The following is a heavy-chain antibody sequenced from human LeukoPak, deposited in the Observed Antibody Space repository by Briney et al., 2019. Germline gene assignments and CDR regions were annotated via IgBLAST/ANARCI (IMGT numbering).Heavy chain of an antibody. J-gene: IGHJ4*02. CDR2: ISSSCILI. CDR3: AKVGGSGWDFGH. Sequence: GGSLRLSCAASGFTFSNYEMNWVRQAPGKGLEGVSFISSSCILIYYADSVKGLFTISRDNGKNSLFLQMDSLRVEGTAVYYCAKVGGSGWDFGHWGQGTLVTVSS. CDR1: GFTFSNYE. V-gene: IGHV3-48*03. D-gene: IGHD6-19*01.